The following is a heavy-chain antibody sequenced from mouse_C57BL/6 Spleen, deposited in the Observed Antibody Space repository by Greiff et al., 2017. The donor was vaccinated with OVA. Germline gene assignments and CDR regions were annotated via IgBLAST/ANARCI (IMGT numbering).Heavy chain of an antibody. J-gene: IGHJ1*03. CDR2: IYPGSGST. CDR1: GYTFTSYW. D-gene: IGHD2-3*01. Sequence: QVQLQQPGAELVKPGASVKMSCKASGYTFTSYWITWVKQRPGQGLEWIGDIYPGSGSTNYNEKFKSKATLTVDTSSSTAYMQLSSLTSEDSAVYYCARGYDSKHGGWYFDVWGTGTTVTVSS. CDR3: ARGYDSKHGGWYFDV. V-gene: IGHV1-55*01.